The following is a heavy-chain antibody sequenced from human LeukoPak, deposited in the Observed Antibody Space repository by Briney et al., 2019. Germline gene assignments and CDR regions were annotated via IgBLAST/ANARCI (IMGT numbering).Heavy chain of an antibody. CDR1: GYNFTNYW. V-gene: IGHV5-51*01. J-gene: IGHJ4*02. Sequence: GESLKISCKGSGYNFTNYWIAWGRQLPGRGLEWMVIINPSDSDTRYSPSFQGQVTISADKSISTAYLQWSSLKASDSAMYYCARAWNFDYWGQGTLVTVSS. CDR3: ARAWNFDY. D-gene: IGHD1-1*01. CDR2: INPSDSDT.